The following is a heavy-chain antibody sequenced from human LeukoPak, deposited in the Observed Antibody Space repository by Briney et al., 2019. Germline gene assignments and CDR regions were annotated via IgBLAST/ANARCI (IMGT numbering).Heavy chain of an antibody. J-gene: IGHJ2*01. CDR2: IGVRGGSS. Sequence: PGGSLRLSCAASGFTFADYAMTWVRQAPGKGLEWVSVIGVRGGSSYYADSAKGRFTISRDNSKSTLYLQMNSLRAEDTAVYYCARDSTGYWYFDLWGRGTLVSVSS. CDR3: ARDSTGYWYFDL. D-gene: IGHD3-3*02. V-gene: IGHV3-23*01. CDR1: GFTFADYA.